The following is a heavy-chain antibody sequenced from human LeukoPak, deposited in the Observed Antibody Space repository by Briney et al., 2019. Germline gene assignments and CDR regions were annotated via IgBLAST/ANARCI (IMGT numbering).Heavy chain of an antibody. V-gene: IGHV3-74*01. CDR2: IHSDGSGA. J-gene: IGHJ4*02. CDR3: ARDPGYCSSTSCYGYFDY. D-gene: IGHD2-2*01. Sequence: GGSLRLSCAASGFTFSNYWMNWVRQAPGKGLVCVSHIHSDGSGASYADSVKGRFTISRDNSKNTLYLQMGSLRAEDMAVYYCARDPGYCSSTSCYGYFDYWGQGTLVTVSS. CDR1: GFTFSNYW.